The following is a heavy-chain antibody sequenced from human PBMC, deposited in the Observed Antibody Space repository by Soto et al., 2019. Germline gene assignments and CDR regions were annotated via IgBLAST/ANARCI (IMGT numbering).Heavy chain of an antibody. Sequence: RLSCAASGFTFSSYVMSWVRQAPGKGLEWVSVISGSGGSTYYADSVKGRFTIFRDNSKNTLYLQMNSLTAEDTAVYYCAKDQRITGYSYGGKQNCFDPSGQGTLVTVFS. CDR1: GFTFSSYV. CDR3: AKDQRITGYSYGGKQNCFDP. V-gene: IGHV3-23*01. D-gene: IGHD5-18*01. J-gene: IGHJ5*02. CDR2: ISGSGGST.